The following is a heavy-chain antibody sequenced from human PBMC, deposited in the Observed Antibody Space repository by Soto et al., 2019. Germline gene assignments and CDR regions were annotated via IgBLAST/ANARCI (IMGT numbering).Heavy chain of an antibody. CDR1: GGSFSGYY. D-gene: IGHD2-2*02. CDR2: INHSGST. CDR3: ARGEVVVVPAAIRINRRNRYFDY. Sequence: PSETLSLTCAVYGGSFSGYYWSWIRQPPGKGLEWIGEINHSGSTNYNPSLKSRVTISVDTSKNQFSLKLSSVTAADTAVYYCARGEVVVVPAAIRINRRNRYFDYWGKGTLVTVCS. J-gene: IGHJ4*02. V-gene: IGHV4-34*01.